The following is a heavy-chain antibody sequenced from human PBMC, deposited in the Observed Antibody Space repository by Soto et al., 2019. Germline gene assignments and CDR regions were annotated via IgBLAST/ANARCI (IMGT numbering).Heavy chain of an antibody. CDR2: IYYSGST. D-gene: IGHD3-9*01. J-gene: IGHJ6*02. CDR3: ARQSALRYFSWQYSGKDYSYYGMDV. CDR1: GGSISSSSYY. V-gene: IGHV4-39*01. Sequence: SETLSLTCTVSGGSISSSSYYWGWIRQPPGKGLEWIGRIYYSGSTYYNPSLKSRVTISVDTSKNQFSLKLSSVTAADTAVYYCARQSALRYFSWQYSGKDYSYYGMDVWGQGTTVTVSS.